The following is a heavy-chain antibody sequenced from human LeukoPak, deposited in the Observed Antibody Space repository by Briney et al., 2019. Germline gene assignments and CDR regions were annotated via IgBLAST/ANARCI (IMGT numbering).Heavy chain of an antibody. D-gene: IGHD3-3*01. CDR2: INHSGST. V-gene: IGHV4-34*01. J-gene: IGHJ6*02. CDR1: VGSFSGYY. Sequence: SETLSLTCADYVGSFSGYYWSWIRQPPGKGLEWIGEINHSGSTNYNPSLKSRVTISVDTSKNQFSLKLSSVTAADTAVYYCARARAYYDFWSGSHYGMDVWGQGTTVTVSS. CDR3: ARARAYYDFWSGSHYGMDV.